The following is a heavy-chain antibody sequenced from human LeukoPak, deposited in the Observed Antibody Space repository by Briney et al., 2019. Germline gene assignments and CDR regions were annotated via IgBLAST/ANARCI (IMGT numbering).Heavy chain of an antibody. CDR2: ITFSSSYI. CDR1: GFSFRTHS. Sequence: GGSLRLSCAASGFSFRTHSMNWVRQAPGKGLEWVSSITFSSSYIFYADSVKGRFTTFRDNAKNSLYLLKDSLSAEDTAVYYCARGGDYGDYDNDYWGQGTLVTVSS. J-gene: IGHJ4*02. V-gene: IGHV3-21*01. D-gene: IGHD4-17*01. CDR3: ARGGDYGDYDNDY.